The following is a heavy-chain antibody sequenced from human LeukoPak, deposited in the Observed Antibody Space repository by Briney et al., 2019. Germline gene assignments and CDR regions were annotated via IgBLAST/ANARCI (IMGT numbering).Heavy chain of an antibody. J-gene: IGHJ5*02. V-gene: IGHV1-58*02. CDR2: IVVGSGNT. CDR3: ARVVTPRYCSTTSCYWKGWFDP. Sequence: SVKVSCKASGFTFTSSAMQWVRQARGQRLEWIGWIVVGSGNTNYAQKFQDRVTITRDMSTSTAYMELSGMRSEDTAVYSCARVVTPRYCSTTSCYWKGWFDPWGQGTLVTVSS. D-gene: IGHD2-2*01. CDR1: GFTFTSSA.